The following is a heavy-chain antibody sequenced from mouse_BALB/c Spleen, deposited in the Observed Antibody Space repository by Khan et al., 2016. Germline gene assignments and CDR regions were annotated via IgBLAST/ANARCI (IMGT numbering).Heavy chain of an antibody. CDR2: INPDSRTI. D-gene: IGHD2-4*01. CDR1: GFDFRRYW. Sequence: EVKLLESGGGLVQPGGSLKLSCAASGFDFRRYWMSWVRQAPGKGLEWIGEINPDSRTINYSPSLKDKFTISRDNAKSTLYLQMSRLRSEDTALDYCARAGYYEYLAYWGQGTLVSVSA. CDR3: ARAGYYEYLAY. J-gene: IGHJ3*01. V-gene: IGHV4-1*02.